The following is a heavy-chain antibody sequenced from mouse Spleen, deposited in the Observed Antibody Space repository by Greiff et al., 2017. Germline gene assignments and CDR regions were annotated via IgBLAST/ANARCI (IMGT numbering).Heavy chain of an antibody. CDR3: ARWRHYGSSWYFDV. CDR1: GFNIKDYY. J-gene: IGHJ1*03. Sequence: VQLQQSGAELVKPGASVQLSCTASGFNIKDYYMHWVQQRTEQGLEWIGRLDPEDGETKYAPKFQGQATITADTSSNTAYLQLSSLTSEDTAVYYCARWRHYGSSWYFDVWGTGTTVTVSS. D-gene: IGHD1-1*01. V-gene: IGHV14-2*01. CDR2: LDPEDGET.